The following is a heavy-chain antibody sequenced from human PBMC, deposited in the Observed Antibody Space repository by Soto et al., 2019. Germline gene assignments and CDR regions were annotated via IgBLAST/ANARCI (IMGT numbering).Heavy chain of an antibody. CDR2: INHSGST. Sequence: SETLSLTCAVYGGSFSGYYWSWIRQPPGKGLEWIGEINHSGSTNYNPSLKSRVTISVDTSKNQFSLKLRSVTAADTAVYYCARARNSGYRPFDYWGQGTLVTVSS. CDR1: GGSFSGYY. CDR3: ARARNSGYRPFDY. D-gene: IGHD5-12*01. J-gene: IGHJ4*02. V-gene: IGHV4-34*01.